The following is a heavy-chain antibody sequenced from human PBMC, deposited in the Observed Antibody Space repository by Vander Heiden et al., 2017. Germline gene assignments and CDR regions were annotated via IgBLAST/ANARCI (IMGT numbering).Heavy chain of an antibody. J-gene: IGHJ4*02. Sequence: QVQLVESGGGVVQSGRSLRLSCAASGFPTSNYAMHWVRQAPGKGLEWVAVVSHDGSNEYYADSVEGRFTISRDNSKKTLYLQMNSLRAEDTAVYYCAKGVFRGSYYFDYWGQGSLVTVSS. CDR2: VSHDGSNE. CDR3: AKGVFRGSYYFDY. V-gene: IGHV3-30*18. D-gene: IGHD3-16*01. CDR1: GFPTSNYA.